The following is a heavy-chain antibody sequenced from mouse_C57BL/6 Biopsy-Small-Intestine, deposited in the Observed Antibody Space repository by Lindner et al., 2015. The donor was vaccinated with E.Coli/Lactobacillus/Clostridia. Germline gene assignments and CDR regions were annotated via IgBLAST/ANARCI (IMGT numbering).Heavy chain of an antibody. CDR1: GYPFTGYN. CDR3: ARSRSPSMDY. Sequence: VQLQESGAELVTPGASVKISCKSSGYPFTGYNMNWVKQSHGKSLEWIGIINTYYGSTVYNQKFKDKATLTVDKSSSTAYMELHSLTSEDSAVYYCARSRSPSMDYWGQGTSVTVSS. V-gene: IGHV1-18*01. J-gene: IGHJ4*01. CDR2: INTYYGST.